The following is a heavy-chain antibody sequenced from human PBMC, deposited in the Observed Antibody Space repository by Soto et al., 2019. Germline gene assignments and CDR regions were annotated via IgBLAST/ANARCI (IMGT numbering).Heavy chain of an antibody. D-gene: IGHD4-4*01. V-gene: IGHV5-10-1*01. CDR3: ARQATTAEDYYGMDV. J-gene: IGHJ6*02. CDR2: IDPSDSYT. Sequence: PGESLKISCKGSGDSFTSYWISWVRQMPGKGLEWMGRIDPSDSYTNYSPSFQGHVTISADKSISTAYLQWSSLKASDTAMYYYARQATTAEDYYGMDVWGQGTTVTVS. CDR1: GDSFTSYW.